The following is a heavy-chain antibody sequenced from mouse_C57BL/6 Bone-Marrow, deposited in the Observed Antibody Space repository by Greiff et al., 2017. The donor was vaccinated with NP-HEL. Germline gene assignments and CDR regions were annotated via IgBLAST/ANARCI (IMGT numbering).Heavy chain of an antibody. V-gene: IGHV1-64*01. CDR2: IHPNSGST. J-gene: IGHJ3*01. CDR3: AGDGAWVAY. Sequence: QVQLQQPGAELVKPGASVKLSCKASGYTFTSYWMHWVKQRPGQGLEWIGMIHPNSGSTNYNEKFKSKATLTVDKSSSTAYMQLSSLTSEDSAVYYCAGDGAWVAYWGQGTLVTVSA. CDR1: GYTFTSYW.